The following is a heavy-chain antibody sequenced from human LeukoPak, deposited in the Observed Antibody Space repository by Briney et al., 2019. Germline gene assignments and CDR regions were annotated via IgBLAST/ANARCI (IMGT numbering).Heavy chain of an antibody. CDR1: GFTVSSYG. CDR2: ISYDGSNK. Sequence: GGCLRLFCAASGFTVSSYGMHWVRQAPGKGLEWVAVISYDGSNKYYADSVKGRFTISRDNSKNTLYLQMNSLRAEDTAVYYCARDFLGYCSGGSCLRSYFLYYWGQGTLVTVSS. CDR3: ARDFLGYCSGGSCLRSYFLYY. J-gene: IGHJ4*02. D-gene: IGHD2-15*01. V-gene: IGHV3-30-3*01.